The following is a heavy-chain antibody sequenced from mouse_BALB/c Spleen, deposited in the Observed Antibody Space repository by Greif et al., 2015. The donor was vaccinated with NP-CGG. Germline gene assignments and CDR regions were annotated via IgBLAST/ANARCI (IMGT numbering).Heavy chain of an antibody. Sequence: EVQVVESGGGLVKLGGSLKLSCAASGFTFNSYYMSWVRQTPEKRLELVAAINSNGGSTYYPDTVKGRFTISRDNAKNTLYLQMSSLKSDDTALYYCARLVITTVVAGSIDYWGQGTSGTVSS. CDR3: ARLVITTVVAGSIDY. J-gene: IGHJ4*01. CDR2: INSNGGST. V-gene: IGHV5-6-2*01. D-gene: IGHD1-1*01. CDR1: GFTFNSYY.